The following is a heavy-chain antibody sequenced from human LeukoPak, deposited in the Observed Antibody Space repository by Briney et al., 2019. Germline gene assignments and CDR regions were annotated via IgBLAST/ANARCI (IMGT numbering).Heavy chain of an antibody. D-gene: IGHD3-22*01. CDR2: IYYSGST. V-gene: IGHV4-59*08. J-gene: IGHJ4*02. Sequence: SETLSLTCTVSGGSISSYFWSWIRQPPGKGLEWIGYIYYSGSTNYNPSLKSRVTISVDTSKNQFSLKLSSVTAADTAVYYCASLSYDSSGYYPDWWGQGTLVTVSS. CDR1: GGSISSYF. CDR3: ASLSYDSSGYYPDW.